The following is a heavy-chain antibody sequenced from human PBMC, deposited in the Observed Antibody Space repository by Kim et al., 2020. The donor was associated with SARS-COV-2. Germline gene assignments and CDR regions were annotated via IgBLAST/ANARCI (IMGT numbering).Heavy chain of an antibody. CDR3: AKSGGSFWNGFVL. D-gene: IGHD3-3*01. V-gene: IGHV3-23*01. J-gene: IGHJ4*02. Sequence: GGSLRLSCVASGFTFTDNYMGWVRQAPGKGLEWVSAINDRGDKTYYADSVRGRFTISRDNPRNTLYLQMNSLRAEDTAVYFCAKSGGSFWNGFVLWGQGTQLTVSS. CDR1: GFTFTDNY. CDR2: INDRGDKT.